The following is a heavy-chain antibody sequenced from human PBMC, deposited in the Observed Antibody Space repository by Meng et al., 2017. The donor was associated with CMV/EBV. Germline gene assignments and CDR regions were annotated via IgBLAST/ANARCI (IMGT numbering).Heavy chain of an antibody. CDR2: IKQDGSEK. Sequence: GESLKISCAASGFTFSSYWMSWVRQAPGKGLEWVANIKQDGSEKYYVDSVKGRFTISRDNAKNSLYLQMNSLRAEDTVVYYCARVKEQLVRGGVDYWGQGTLVTVSS. V-gene: IGHV3-7*01. CDR1: GFTFSSYW. J-gene: IGHJ4*02. CDR3: ARVKEQLVRGGVDY. D-gene: IGHD6-6*01.